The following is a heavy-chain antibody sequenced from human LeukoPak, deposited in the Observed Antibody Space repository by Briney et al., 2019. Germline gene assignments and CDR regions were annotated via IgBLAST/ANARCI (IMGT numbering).Heavy chain of an antibody. J-gene: IGHJ4*02. CDR1: GFTFSSNA. V-gene: IGHV3-23*01. Sequence: GGSLRLSCAASGFTFSSNAMSWVRQAPGKGLEWVSAISPGASSTFYADSVKGRFTISRDNSKSTLFLQMNSLRADDAAVYYCAKTYNNNYYFEYWGQGTLVTVSS. D-gene: IGHD1-14*01. CDR3: AKTYNNNYYFEY. CDR2: ISPGASST.